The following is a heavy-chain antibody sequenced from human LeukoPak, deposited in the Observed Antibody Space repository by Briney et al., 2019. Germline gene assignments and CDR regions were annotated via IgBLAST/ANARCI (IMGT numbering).Heavy chain of an antibody. CDR3: AREGYASGWNDY. Sequence: PSETLSLTCTVSGGSISSYYWSWMRQPPGKGLEWIGYVYYSGNTNYNPSLKSRVTISLDTSKNQFSLKLSSVTAADTAVYYCAREGYASGWNDYWGQGILVTVSS. V-gene: IGHV4-59*01. CDR2: VYYSGNT. CDR1: GGSISSYY. D-gene: IGHD6-19*01. J-gene: IGHJ4*02.